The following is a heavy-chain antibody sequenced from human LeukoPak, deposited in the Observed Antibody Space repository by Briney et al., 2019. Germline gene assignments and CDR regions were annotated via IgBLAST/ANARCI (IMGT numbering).Heavy chain of an antibody. V-gene: IGHV4-34*01. D-gene: IGHD2-21*02. CDR3: ARVVPIVVVTASSYYFDY. J-gene: IGHJ4*02. CDR1: GGSFSGYY. Sequence: KSSETLSLTCAVYGGSFSGYYWSWIRQPPGKGLEWIGEINHSGSTNYNPSLKSRVTISVDTSKNQFSLKLSSVTAADTAVYYCARVVPIVVVTASSYYFDYWGQGTLVTVSS. CDR2: INHSGST.